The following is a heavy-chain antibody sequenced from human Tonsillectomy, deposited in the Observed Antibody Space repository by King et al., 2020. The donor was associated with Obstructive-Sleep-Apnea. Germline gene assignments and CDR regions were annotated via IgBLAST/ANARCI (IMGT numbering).Heavy chain of an antibody. V-gene: IGHV4-31*03. CDR1: GGSISSGGYY. CDR2: IYYSGST. CDR3: ARCQGSDYYYGMDV. D-gene: IGHD6-6*01. Sequence: VQLQESGPGLVKPSETLSLTCTVSGGSISSGGYYWSWIRQHPGKGLEWIWYIYYSGSTYYNPSLKSRVTISVDTSKNQFSLKLSSVTAADTAVYYCARCQGSDYYYGMDVWGQGTTVTVSS. J-gene: IGHJ6*02.